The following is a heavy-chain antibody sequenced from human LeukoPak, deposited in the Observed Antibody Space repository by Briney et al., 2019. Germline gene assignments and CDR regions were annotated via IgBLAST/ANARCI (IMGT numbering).Heavy chain of an antibody. CDR3: ARDARWTYGSDY. Sequence: GGSLRLSCAASGFTFSSYAMHWVRQAPGKGLEWVSSIGSDNKPHYSESVKGRFAISRDNSKNTLFLQLHNLRVEDTALYYCARDARWTYGSDYWGHATKVTVSS. J-gene: IGHJ4*01. D-gene: IGHD3-10*01. CDR2: IGSDNKP. CDR1: GFTFSSYA. V-gene: IGHV3-23*01.